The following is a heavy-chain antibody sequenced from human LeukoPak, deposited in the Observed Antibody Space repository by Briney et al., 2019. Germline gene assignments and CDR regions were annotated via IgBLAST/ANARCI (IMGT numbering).Heavy chain of an antibody. J-gene: IGHJ4*02. Sequence: GGSLRLSCAASGFTFSSYSMNWVRQAPGKGLEWVSSISSSSSYIYYADSVKGRFTISRDNAKNSLYLQMNSLRVEDTAVYYCVKDSYYDSSGELDYWGQGTLVTVSS. D-gene: IGHD3-22*01. V-gene: IGHV3-21*01. CDR3: VKDSYYDSSGELDY. CDR1: GFTFSSYS. CDR2: ISSSSSYI.